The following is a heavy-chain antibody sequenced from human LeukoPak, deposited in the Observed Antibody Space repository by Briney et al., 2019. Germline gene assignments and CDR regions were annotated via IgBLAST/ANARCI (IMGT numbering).Heavy chain of an antibody. D-gene: IGHD3-3*01. CDR3: VRDQADFWSGYSLDTFDV. Sequence: GGSLRLSCGASGFTFSAYWMHWVRQVPGRRPEWVSRINNDGSNTIYTDSVKGRFTISRDNAKNLLYLEMNSLRAEDTAVYYCVRDQADFWSGYSLDTFDVWGQGTTVAVSS. J-gene: IGHJ3*01. CDR2: INNDGSNT. V-gene: IGHV3-74*01. CDR1: GFTFSAYW.